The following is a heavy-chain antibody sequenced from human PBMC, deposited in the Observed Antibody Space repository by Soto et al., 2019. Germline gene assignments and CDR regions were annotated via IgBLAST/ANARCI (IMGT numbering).Heavy chain of an antibody. CDR3: ARVRYKWYYGMDV. Sequence: PGGSLRLSCAASGFTFSSYAMHWVRQAPGKGLEWVAVISYDGSNKYYADSVKGRFTISRDNSKNTLYLQMNSLRAEDTAVYYCARVRYKWYYGMDVWGQGTTVTVSS. J-gene: IGHJ6*02. D-gene: IGHD1-1*01. V-gene: IGHV3-30-3*01. CDR1: GFTFSSYA. CDR2: ISYDGSNK.